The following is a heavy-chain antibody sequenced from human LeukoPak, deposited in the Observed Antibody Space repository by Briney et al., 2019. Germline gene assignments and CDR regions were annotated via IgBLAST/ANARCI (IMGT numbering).Heavy chain of an antibody. V-gene: IGHV4-34*01. CDR2: INHSGST. CDR1: GGSFSGYY. J-gene: IGHJ4*02. Sequence: SETLSLTCAVYGGSFSGYYWSWIRQPPGKGLEWIGEINHSGSTNYNPSLKGRVTISVDTSKNQLSLKLSSVTAADAAVYYCARRRGGYTYGYDDYWGQGTLVTVSS. CDR3: ARRRGGYTYGYDDY. D-gene: IGHD5-18*01.